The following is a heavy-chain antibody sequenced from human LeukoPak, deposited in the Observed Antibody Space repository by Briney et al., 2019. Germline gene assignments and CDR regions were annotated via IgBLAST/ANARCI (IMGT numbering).Heavy chain of an antibody. CDR3: ASYLAATPSGMDV. CDR1: GFTFSRYW. Sequence: GGALRLSCAASGFTFSRYWMHWLRQAPREGPWWGSGVITDGSSTSYADSVKGRFTISRANGKNTLYLQLNSLRAEDTAVYYCASYLAATPSGMDVWGQGTTVTVSS. CDR2: VITDGSST. D-gene: IGHD2/OR15-2a*01. V-gene: IGHV3-74*01. J-gene: IGHJ6*02.